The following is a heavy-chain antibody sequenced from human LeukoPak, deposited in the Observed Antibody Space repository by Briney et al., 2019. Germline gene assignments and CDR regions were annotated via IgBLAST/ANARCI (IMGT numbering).Heavy chain of an antibody. Sequence: SETLSLTCTVSGDSIIGYYWSWVRQPPGKGLEWIGYIYYSGSTNYNPSLKSRVTISVDTSKNQFSLKLSSVTAAVTAVYYCARLGSYWGLDYWGQGTLVTVSS. J-gene: IGHJ4*02. V-gene: IGHV4-59*01. CDR1: GDSIIGYY. CDR3: ARLGSYWGLDY. CDR2: IYYSGST. D-gene: IGHD1-26*01.